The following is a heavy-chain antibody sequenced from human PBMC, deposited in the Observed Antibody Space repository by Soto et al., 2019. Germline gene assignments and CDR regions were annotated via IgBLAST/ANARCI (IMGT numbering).Heavy chain of an antibody. V-gene: IGHV4-34*02. CDR1: GGSFSDYF. CDR2: ISHDGNT. CDR3: AGGDNVIRQQIDY. J-gene: IGHJ4*02. Sequence: QVQLQQWGAGLLKTSETLSLTCAVYGGSFSDYFWTWIRQPPGKGLEWIGEISHDGNTNYNPSLKSRVTISVDTSESQFSLRLNSLTAADTAIYYCAGGDNVIRQQIDYWGQGTLVTVSS. D-gene: IGHD6-13*01.